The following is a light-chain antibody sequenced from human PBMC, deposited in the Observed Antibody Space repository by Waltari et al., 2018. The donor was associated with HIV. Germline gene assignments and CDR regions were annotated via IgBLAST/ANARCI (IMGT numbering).Light chain of an antibody. V-gene: IGLV2-14*01. Sequence: QSALTQPASVSGSPGQSITISCPGGNTDLDLYNLVSLYRQHTGEAPRLVSSRVNSRPSGVSDRFAGSKSGNTASLTISSLKAEDEGDYYCSSYTSADSLLFGGGTKLTVL. J-gene: IGLJ2*01. CDR3: SSYTSADSLL. CDR2: RVN. CDR1: NTDLDLYNL.